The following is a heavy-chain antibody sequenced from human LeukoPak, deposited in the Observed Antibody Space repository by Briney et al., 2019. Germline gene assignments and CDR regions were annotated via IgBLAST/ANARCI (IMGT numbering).Heavy chain of an antibody. J-gene: IGHJ4*02. V-gene: IGHV3-30-3*01. CDR2: ISYDGSNK. CDR1: GFTFSSYA. D-gene: IGHD3-10*01. Sequence: GRSLRLSCAASGFTFSSYAMHWVRQAPGKGLEWVAVISYDGSNKYYADSVKGRFTISRDNSKNTLYLQMNSLRAEDTAVYYCAKDWDYYGSGSYSDYWGQGTLVTVSS. CDR3: AKDWDYYGSGSYSDY.